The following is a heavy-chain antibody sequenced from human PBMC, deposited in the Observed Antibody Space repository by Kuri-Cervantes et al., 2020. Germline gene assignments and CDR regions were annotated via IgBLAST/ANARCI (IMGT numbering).Heavy chain of an antibody. J-gene: IGHJ3*02. D-gene: IGHD1-26*01. CDR2: ISGSGGST. CDR3: VREVGAPGAYDK. V-gene: IGHV3-23*01. CDR1: GFTFSSYA. Sequence: LSLTCAASGFTFSSYAMSWVRQAPGKGLEWVSAISGSGGSTYYADSVKGRFTISRDNAKNMLFLQMNSLRAEDTALYSCVREVGAPGAYDKWGQGTMVTVSS.